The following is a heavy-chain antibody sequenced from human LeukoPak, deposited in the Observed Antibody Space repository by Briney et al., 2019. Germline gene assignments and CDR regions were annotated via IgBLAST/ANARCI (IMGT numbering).Heavy chain of an antibody. V-gene: IGHV4-34*01. CDR3: ARGVAARPFYFYYYMDV. CDR2: INQSGST. Sequence: PSETLSLTCAVYGGSFSGYYWNWIRQPPGKGLEWIGEINQSGSTNYNPSLKSRVTISIDTSKNQFSLKVSSVTAAGTAVYYCARGVAARPFYFYYYMDVWDTGTTVTFSS. CDR1: GGSFSGYY. J-gene: IGHJ6*03. D-gene: IGHD6-6*01.